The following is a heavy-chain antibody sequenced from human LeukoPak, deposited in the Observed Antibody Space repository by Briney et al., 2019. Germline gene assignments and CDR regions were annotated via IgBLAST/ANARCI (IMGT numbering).Heavy chain of an antibody. Sequence: ASVKVSCKASGYTFTSYYMHWVRQAPGQGLEWMGIINPRDGSISYAQKFQGRVTMARATSTSTVYMELSSLSSEDTAVYYCARAIYCSGGSCHWEFDYWGQGTLVTVSS. CDR3: ARAIYCSGGSCHWEFDY. D-gene: IGHD2-15*01. V-gene: IGHV1-46*01. CDR1: GYTFTSYY. CDR2: INPRDGSI. J-gene: IGHJ4*02.